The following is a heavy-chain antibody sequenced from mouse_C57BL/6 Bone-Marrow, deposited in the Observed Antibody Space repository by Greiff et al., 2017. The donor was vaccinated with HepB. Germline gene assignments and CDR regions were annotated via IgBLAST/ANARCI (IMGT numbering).Heavy chain of an antibody. D-gene: IGHD2-10*01. V-gene: IGHV1-62-2*01. J-gene: IGHJ4*01. CDR2: FYTGSGSI. Sequence: QVQLQQSGAELVKPGASVKLSCKASGYTFTEYTIHWVKQRSGQGLEWIGWFYTGSGSIKYNEKFKDKATLTADKSSSTVYMEISRLTSEDSAVYFCARHESPPTTWGDSMGYWGQGTSVTVSS. CDR1: GYTFTEYT. CDR3: ARHESPPTTWGDSMGY.